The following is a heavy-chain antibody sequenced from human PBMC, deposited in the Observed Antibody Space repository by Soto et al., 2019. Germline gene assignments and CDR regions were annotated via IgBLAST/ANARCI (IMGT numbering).Heavy chain of an antibody. CDR2: ISSSSSYT. J-gene: IGHJ4*02. Sequence: PGGSLRLSCAASGFTFSDHYMSWIRQAPGKGLEWVSYISSSSSYTNYADSVKGRFTISRDNAKNSLYLQMNSLRAEDSAVYYCARDAPGYSGYRYNFDSSGYADYWGQGTQVTAPQ. CDR1: GFTFSDHY. V-gene: IGHV3-11*05. CDR3: ARDAPGYSGYRYNFDSSGYADY. D-gene: IGHD3-22*01.